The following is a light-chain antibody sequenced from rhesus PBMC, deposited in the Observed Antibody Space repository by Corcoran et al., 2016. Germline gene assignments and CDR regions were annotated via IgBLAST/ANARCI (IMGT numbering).Light chain of an antibody. CDR3: QQHNSYPFT. V-gene: IGKV1-33*02. J-gene: IGKJ3*01. CDR1: QGISSW. Sequence: DIQMTQSPSSLSASVGDRVTITCQASQGISSWLAWYQQKPGKAPKLLIYAASNLQSGVPSRFSGSGSGIDFTFTISSLQPEDFATYYGQQHNSYPFTFGPGTKLDIK. CDR2: AAS.